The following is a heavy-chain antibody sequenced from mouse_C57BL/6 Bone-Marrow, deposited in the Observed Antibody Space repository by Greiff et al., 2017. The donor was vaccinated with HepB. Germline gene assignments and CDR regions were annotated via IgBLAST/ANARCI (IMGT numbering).Heavy chain of an antibody. J-gene: IGHJ3*01. V-gene: IGHV14-2*01. CDR1: GFNIKDYY. CDR2: IDPEDGET. D-gene: IGHD2-12*01. Sequence: EVQLQQSGAELVKPGASVKLSCTASGFNIKDYYMHWVKQRTEQGLEWIGMIDPEDGETKYAPTFQGKATITADTSSNTAYLQLSSLTSEDTAVYYGARSHSNDGAYWGQGTLVTVSA. CDR3: ARSHSNDGAY.